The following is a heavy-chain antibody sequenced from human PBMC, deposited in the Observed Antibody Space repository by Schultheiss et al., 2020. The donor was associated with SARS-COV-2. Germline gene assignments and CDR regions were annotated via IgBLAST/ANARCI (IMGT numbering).Heavy chain of an antibody. CDR3: ASSRDSLGADY. Sequence: SETLSLTCTVSGGSISSYYWSWIRQPAGKGLEWIGRIYTFGSTNYNPSLKSRVSMSVDTSKNQFSLRLRSATAADTAVYYCASSRDSLGADYWGQGTQVTVSS. D-gene: IGHD2-15*01. CDR2: IYTFGST. V-gene: IGHV4-4*07. J-gene: IGHJ4*02. CDR1: GGSISSYY.